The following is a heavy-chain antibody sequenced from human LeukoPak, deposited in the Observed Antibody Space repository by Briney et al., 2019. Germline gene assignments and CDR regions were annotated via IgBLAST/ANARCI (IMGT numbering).Heavy chain of an antibody. J-gene: IGHJ5*02. Sequence: GGSLRLSRAASGFTFSSYWMHWVRQAPGKGLVWVSRINSDGSSTSYADSVKGRFTISRDNAKNTLYLQMNSLRAEDTAVYYCARGTGYSGSLGPWGQGTLVTVSS. D-gene: IGHD1-26*01. CDR2: INSDGSST. V-gene: IGHV3-74*01. CDR3: ARGTGYSGSLGP. CDR1: GFTFSSYW.